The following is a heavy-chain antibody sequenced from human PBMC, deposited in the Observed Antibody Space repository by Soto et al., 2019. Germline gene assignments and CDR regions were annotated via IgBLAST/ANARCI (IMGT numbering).Heavy chain of an antibody. CDR2: INHSGST. V-gene: IGHV4-34*01. CDR1: GGSFSGYY. CDR3: ARAPHTYYYDSRAYYYGMDV. J-gene: IGHJ6*02. Sequence: SETLSLTCAVYGGSFSGYYWSWIRQPPGKGLEWIGEINHSGSTNYNPSLKSRVTISVDTSKHQFSLKLSSVTAADTAVYYCARAPHTYYYDSRAYYYGMDVWGQGTTVT. D-gene: IGHD3-22*01.